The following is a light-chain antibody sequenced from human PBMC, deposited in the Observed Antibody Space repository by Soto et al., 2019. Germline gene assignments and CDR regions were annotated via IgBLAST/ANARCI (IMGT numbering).Light chain of an antibody. CDR1: QTISSY. CDR2: DAS. J-gene: IGKJ1*01. CDR3: QQYNSYST. V-gene: IGKV1-5*01. Sequence: DIQMTQSPSTLSASVGDRVTITCRASQTISSYLAWYLQKPGKAPKLLIYDASTLESGVPSRFSGSGSGTEFTLTISSLQPDDFATYFCQQYNSYSTFGQGTKVDIK.